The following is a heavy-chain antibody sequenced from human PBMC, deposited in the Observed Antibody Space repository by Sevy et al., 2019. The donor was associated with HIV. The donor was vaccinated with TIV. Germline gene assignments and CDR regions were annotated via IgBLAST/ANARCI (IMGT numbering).Heavy chain of an antibody. CDR2: ISADNGNT. J-gene: IGHJ3*02. D-gene: IGHD2-21*02. Sequence: ASVKVSCKASGYIFSNYNINWVRQAPGQGLEWMGWISADNGNTDYAQKVQGRVTMTKDTSTNTAYMELRSLRSDDTAVYYCARVSGGGDCYNAFDIWGQGTMVTVSS. V-gene: IGHV1-18*04. CDR3: ARVSGGGDCYNAFDI. CDR1: GYIFSNYN.